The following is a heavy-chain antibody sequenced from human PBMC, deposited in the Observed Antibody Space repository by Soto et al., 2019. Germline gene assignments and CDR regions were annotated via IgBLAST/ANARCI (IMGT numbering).Heavy chain of an antibody. CDR2: IYASGNT. Sequence: QVQLQESGPGLVKPSETLSLTCTVSGASISNYYWSWIRQPAGKGLEWIGRIYASGNTNYNPSLKSRVTMSVDTSKNQFSLNLNSLTAADTAVYYCARESSSAAGTVEYWGQGTLVTVSS. CDR1: GASISNYY. CDR3: ARESSSAAGTVEY. J-gene: IGHJ4*02. V-gene: IGHV4-4*07. D-gene: IGHD6-13*01.